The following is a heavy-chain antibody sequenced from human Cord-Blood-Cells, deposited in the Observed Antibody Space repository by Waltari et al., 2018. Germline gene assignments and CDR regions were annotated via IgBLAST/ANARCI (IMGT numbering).Heavy chain of an antibody. Sequence: QVQLQESGPGLVKPSETLSLTCPVSGGSISSYYWSWIRQPPGKGLEWIGYIYYSGSTNYNPSLKSRVTISVDTSKNQFSLKLSSVTAADTAVYYCARAGTTYFDYWGQGTLVTVSS. CDR1: GGSISSYY. D-gene: IGHD1-1*01. J-gene: IGHJ4*02. V-gene: IGHV4-59*01. CDR2: IYYSGST. CDR3: ARAGTTYFDY.